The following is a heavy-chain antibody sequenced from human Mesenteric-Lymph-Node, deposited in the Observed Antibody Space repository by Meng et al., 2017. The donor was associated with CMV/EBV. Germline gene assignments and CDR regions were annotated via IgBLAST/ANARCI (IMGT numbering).Heavy chain of an antibody. CDR3: ASGDTAMGPPDY. CDR1: GYTLTELS. V-gene: IGHV1-24*01. Sequence: ASVKVSCKVSGYTLTELSMHWVRQAPGKGLEWMGGFDPEDGETIYAQKFQGRVTMTEDTSTDTAYMELSSLRSEDTAVYYCASGDTAMGPPDYWGQGTLVTVSS. CDR2: FDPEDGET. D-gene: IGHD5-18*01. J-gene: IGHJ4*02.